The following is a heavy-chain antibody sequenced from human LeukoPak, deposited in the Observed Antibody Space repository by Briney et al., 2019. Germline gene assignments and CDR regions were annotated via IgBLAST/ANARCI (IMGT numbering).Heavy chain of an antibody. Sequence: ASVKVSCKASGYTFTNYYMHWVRQAPGQGLEWMGIINPSGGSTSYAQKFQGRVTMTRDMSTSTVYMELSSLRSEDTAVYYCARDSRYCSSTSCYKNYYYYMDVWGKGTTVTVSS. D-gene: IGHD2-2*02. V-gene: IGHV1-46*01. J-gene: IGHJ6*03. CDR1: GYTFTNYY. CDR2: INPSGGST. CDR3: ARDSRYCSSTSCYKNYYYYMDV.